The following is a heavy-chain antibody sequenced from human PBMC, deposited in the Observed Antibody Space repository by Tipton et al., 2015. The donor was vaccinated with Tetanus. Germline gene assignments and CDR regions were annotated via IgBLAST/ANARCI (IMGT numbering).Heavy chain of an antibody. CDR3: ARSADNWFDP. CDR2: IYYTGNT. Sequence: TLSLTCAVSDGPVSSGGHYWGWVRQLPGKGLEWIGCIYYTGNTYYNPSLKSRVTISVDTSKNQFSLKLTSVTAADTAVYFCARSADNWFDPWGQGTLVTVSS. CDR1: DGPVSSGGHY. V-gene: IGHV4-31*11. J-gene: IGHJ5*02.